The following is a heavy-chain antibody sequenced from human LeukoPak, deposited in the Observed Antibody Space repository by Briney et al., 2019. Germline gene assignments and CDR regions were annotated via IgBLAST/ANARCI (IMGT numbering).Heavy chain of an antibody. CDR3: TREPSGTYWYFDL. D-gene: IGHD1-26*01. J-gene: IGHJ2*01. CDR1: GLTFNNYC. Sequence: GGSLRLSCAASGLTFNNYCMHWVRQAPGKGPVWVSRINGDGSNTHSADSVKGRFTISRDNAKNTLYLQMNSLRAEDTVVYYCTREPSGTYWYFDLWGRGTLVTVSS. CDR2: INGDGSNT. V-gene: IGHV3-74*01.